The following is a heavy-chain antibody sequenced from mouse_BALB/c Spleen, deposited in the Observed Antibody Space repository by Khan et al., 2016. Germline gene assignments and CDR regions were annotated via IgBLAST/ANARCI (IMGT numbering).Heavy chain of an antibody. CDR1: GYTFTDYE. Sequence: QIQLVQSGAELVRPGASVKLSCKALGYTFTDYEMHWVKQTPVHGLEWIGGIHPGSGGTAYNQTLKGKATLTDDKSSSTAYMELSSLESEDSAVYYFTNRYEALFTYWGQGTLVTVSA. V-gene: IGHV1-15*01. J-gene: IGHJ3*01. CDR2: IHPGSGGT. D-gene: IGHD2-14*01. CDR3: TNRYEALFTY.